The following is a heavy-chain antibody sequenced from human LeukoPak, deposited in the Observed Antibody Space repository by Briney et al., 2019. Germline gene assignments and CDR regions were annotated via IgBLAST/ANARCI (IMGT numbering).Heavy chain of an antibody. CDR1: GGSISSSSYY. V-gene: IGHV4-61*02. CDR3: ARDPHPSGSYQERWFDP. D-gene: IGHD1-26*01. CDR2: IYTSGST. Sequence: PSETLSLTCTVSGGSISSSSYYWSWIRQPAGKGLEWIGRIYTSGSTNYNPSLKSRVTISVDTSKNQFSLKLSSVTAADTAVYYCARDPHPSGSYQERWFDPWGQGTLVTVSS. J-gene: IGHJ5*02.